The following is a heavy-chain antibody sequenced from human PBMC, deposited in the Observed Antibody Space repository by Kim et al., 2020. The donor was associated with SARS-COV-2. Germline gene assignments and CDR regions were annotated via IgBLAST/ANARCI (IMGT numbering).Heavy chain of an antibody. Sequence: YAQKFQGRVTITADKSTSTAYMELSILRSEDTAVYYCARASSGYYHPPLYWGQGTLVTVSS. V-gene: IGHV1-69*02. CDR3: ARASSGYYHPPLY. J-gene: IGHJ4*02. D-gene: IGHD3-22*01.